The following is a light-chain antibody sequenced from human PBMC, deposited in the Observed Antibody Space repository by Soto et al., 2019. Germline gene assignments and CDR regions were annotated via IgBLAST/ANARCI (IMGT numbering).Light chain of an antibody. Sequence: QSALTQPASVSGSPGQSITISCAGTTSDVGGYNYVSWYQQHPGQAPKLMIFEVSNRPSGVSSRFSSSKSGNTASLTISGLQPEDEGDYYCASYSGTYTFVFGTGTKVTVL. CDR1: TSDVGGYNY. CDR2: EVS. V-gene: IGLV2-14*01. CDR3: ASYSGTYTFV. J-gene: IGLJ1*01.